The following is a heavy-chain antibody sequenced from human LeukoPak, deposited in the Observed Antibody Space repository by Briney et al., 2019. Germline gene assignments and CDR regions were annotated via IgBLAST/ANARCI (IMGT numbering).Heavy chain of an antibody. D-gene: IGHD3-10*01. V-gene: IGHV1-69*06. CDR3: ARTRFPYYRLSVADYYHMDV. CDR2: IIPIFGTT. J-gene: IGHJ6*03. CDR1: GGTFSSYA. Sequence: SVKVSCKASGGTFSSYAISWVRQAPGQGLEWMGGIIPIFGTTNYAQKFQDRVTITADKSTSTVYIELSSLRSEGTAVYYCARTRFPYYRLSVADYYHMDVWGKGTTVTVSS.